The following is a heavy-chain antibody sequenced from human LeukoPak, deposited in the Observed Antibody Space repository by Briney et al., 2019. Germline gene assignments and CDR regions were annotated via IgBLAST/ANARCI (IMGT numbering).Heavy chain of an antibody. V-gene: IGHV4-4*07. Sequence: SETLSLTCTVSGGSISSYCWSWIRQPAGKGLEWIGRIYTSGSTNYNPSLKSRVTMSVDTSKNQFSLKLSSVTAADTAVYYCAREYCTNGVCYHWYFDLWGRGTLVTVSS. CDR2: IYTSGST. CDR3: AREYCTNGVCYHWYFDL. CDR1: GGSISSYC. D-gene: IGHD2-8*01. J-gene: IGHJ2*01.